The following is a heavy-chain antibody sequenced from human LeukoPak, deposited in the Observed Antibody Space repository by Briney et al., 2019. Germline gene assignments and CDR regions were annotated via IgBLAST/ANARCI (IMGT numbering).Heavy chain of an antibody. J-gene: IGHJ4*02. Sequence: PSETLSLTCAVYGGSFSGYYWSWIRQPPGKGLEWIGEINHSGSTNYNPSLKSRVTISVDTSKNQFSLKLSSVTAADTAVYYCARRASITIFGVVTPYYFDYWGQGTLVTVSS. D-gene: IGHD3-3*01. CDR1: GGSFSGYY. V-gene: IGHV4-34*01. CDR2: INHSGST. CDR3: ARRASITIFGVVTPYYFDY.